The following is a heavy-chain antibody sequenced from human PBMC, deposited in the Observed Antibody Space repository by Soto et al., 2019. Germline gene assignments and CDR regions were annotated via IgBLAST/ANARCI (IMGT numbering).Heavy chain of an antibody. J-gene: IGHJ4*02. V-gene: IGHV4-30-4*01. CDR1: GGSISTGNYY. Sequence: QVHLQESGPGLVKPSQTLSLTCTVSGGSISTGNYYWSWIRQPPGKGLEWIGSINQRGSTSYTPSLKSRVTISSDTSKNQFSLRLTSVTAADTAVYYCAREIVYWGQGSLVTVSS. CDR2: INQRGST. CDR3: AREIVY.